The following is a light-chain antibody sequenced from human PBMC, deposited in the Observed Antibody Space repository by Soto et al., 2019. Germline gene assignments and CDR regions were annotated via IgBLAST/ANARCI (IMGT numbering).Light chain of an antibody. CDR1: QGLGNY. Sequence: DIQMTQSPSSLSASVGDTVTITCRASQGLGNYLAWYQQKPGRLPQLLIFDASSLEPGVPSRFRGSRSGTDFILIINCLQPEYAATYYCQKYDSAPWTFGQGTKVQI. V-gene: IGKV1-27*01. J-gene: IGKJ1*01. CDR2: DAS. CDR3: QKYDSAPWT.